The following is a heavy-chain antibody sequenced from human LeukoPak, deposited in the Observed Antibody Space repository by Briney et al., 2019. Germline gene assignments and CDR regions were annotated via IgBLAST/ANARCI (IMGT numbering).Heavy chain of an antibody. CDR2: IYHSGST. CDR3: AREDKRYDY. V-gene: IGHV4-30-2*01. D-gene: IGHD6-25*01. CDR1: GGSISSGGYY. Sequence: SETLSLTCTVSGGSISSGGYYWSWIRQPPGKGLEWIGYIYHSGSTYYNPSLKSRVTISVDRSKNQFSLKLSSVTAADTAVYYCAREDKRYDYWGQGTLVTVSS. J-gene: IGHJ4*02.